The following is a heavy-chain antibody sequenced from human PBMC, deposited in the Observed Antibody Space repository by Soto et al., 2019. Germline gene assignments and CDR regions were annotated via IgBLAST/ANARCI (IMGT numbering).Heavy chain of an antibody. CDR2: IIPIFGTA. D-gene: IGHD1-1*01. CDR3: ARDPLDHPRYYYYYGMDV. CDR1: GGTFSSYA. V-gene: IGHV1-69*13. J-gene: IGHJ6*02. Sequence: ASVKVSCKASGGTFSSYAISWVRQAPGQGLEWMGGIIPIFGTANYAQKFQGRVTITADESTSTAYMELSSLRSEDTAVYYCARDPLDHPRYYYYYGMDVWGQGTTVTVSS.